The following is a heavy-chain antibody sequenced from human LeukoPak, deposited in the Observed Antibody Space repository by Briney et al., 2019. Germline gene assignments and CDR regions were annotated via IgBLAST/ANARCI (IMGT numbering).Heavy chain of an antibody. CDR2: FYSGGST. CDR1: GFTVSSNY. V-gene: IGHV3-66*01. Sequence: PGGSLRLSCAASGFTVSSNYMSWVRQAPGKGLEWVSVFYSGGSTYYADSVKGRFTISRDNSKNTLYLQMNSLRAEDTAVYYCAREPRQIAAAKINWFDPWGQGTLVTVSS. CDR3: AREPRQIAAAKINWFDP. J-gene: IGHJ5*02. D-gene: IGHD6-13*01.